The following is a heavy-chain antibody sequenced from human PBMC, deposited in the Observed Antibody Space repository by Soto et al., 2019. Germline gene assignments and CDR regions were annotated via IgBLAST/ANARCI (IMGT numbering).Heavy chain of an antibody. CDR1: GDSISIGGYS. J-gene: IGHJ4*02. D-gene: IGHD5-12*01. Sequence: QLQLQESGSGLVKPSQTLSLTCDVSGDSISIGGYSWNWLRQPPVKVLQWIGYIYHGGSTSYNPYLKSRVIISVDRSKNNFSLNLTSVTAADTAVYYCARASRLGYRFFDNWGQGILVTVSS. CDR3: ARASRLGYRFFDN. CDR2: IYHGGST. V-gene: IGHV4-30-2*01.